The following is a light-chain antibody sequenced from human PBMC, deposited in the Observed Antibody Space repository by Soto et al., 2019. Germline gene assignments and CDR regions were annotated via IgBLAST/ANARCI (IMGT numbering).Light chain of an antibody. CDR3: QQSSSVPRT. CDR2: GAS. V-gene: IGKV1-39*01. CDR1: QHIATS. J-gene: IGKJ1*01. Sequence: DIQMTQSPSLLSASIGDRVTITCLAIQHIATSLSWFQHKVGKAPTLLIYGASALQSGVPSRFSGSGSGTHFTLTISGLQPEDFATYYCQQSSSVPRTFGQGTRVDLK.